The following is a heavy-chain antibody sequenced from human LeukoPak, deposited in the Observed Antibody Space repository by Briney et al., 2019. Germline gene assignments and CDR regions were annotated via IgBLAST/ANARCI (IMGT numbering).Heavy chain of an antibody. D-gene: IGHD4-11*01. CDR3: ARADSNYGNYFDY. Sequence: GASVKVSCKASGYTFTRYYMHWVRQAPGQGLEWMGRINPNSGGKNYAQKFQGRVTMTRDTSISTAYMELSRLRSDDTAVYYCARADSNYGNYFDYWGQGTLVTVSS. CDR1: GYTFTRYY. CDR2: INPNSGGK. V-gene: IGHV1-2*06. J-gene: IGHJ4*02.